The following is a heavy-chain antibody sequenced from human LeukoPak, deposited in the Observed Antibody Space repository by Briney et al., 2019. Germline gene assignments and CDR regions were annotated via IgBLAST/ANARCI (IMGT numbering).Heavy chain of an antibody. D-gene: IGHD1-26*01. CDR1: GFTFSSYG. CDR3: AKDRGRGIGSYSWGTFDY. Sequence: GGSLRLSCAASGFTFSSYGMHWVRQAPGKGLEWVAVIWYDGTNKYYADSVKGRLTISRDNAKNTLYLQMNSLRAEDTAVYYCAKDRGRGIGSYSWGTFDYWGQGTLVTVSS. J-gene: IGHJ4*02. CDR2: IWYDGTNK. V-gene: IGHV3-33*06.